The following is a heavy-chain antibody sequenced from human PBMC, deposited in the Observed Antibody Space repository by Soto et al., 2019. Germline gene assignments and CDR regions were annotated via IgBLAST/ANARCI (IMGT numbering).Heavy chain of an antibody. D-gene: IGHD2-2*01. J-gene: IGHJ6*02. Sequence: SETLSLTCTVSGGSISSGDYYWSWIRQPPGKGLEWIGYIYYSGSTYYNPSLKSRVTISVDTSKNQFSLKLSSVTAADTAVYYCTGYCSSTSCYEGHGMDVWGQGTTVTVSS. CDR2: IYYSGST. CDR1: GGSISSGDYY. CDR3: TGYCSSTSCYEGHGMDV. V-gene: IGHV4-30-4*01.